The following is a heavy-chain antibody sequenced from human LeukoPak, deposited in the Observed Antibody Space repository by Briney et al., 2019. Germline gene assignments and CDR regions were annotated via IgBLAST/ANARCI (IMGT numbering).Heavy chain of an antibody. CDR1: GFTFSSYA. CDR3: AKIANFYDSSGFYG. CDR2: ISGSGKFP. D-gene: IGHD3-22*01. Sequence: PGGSLRLSCAASGFTFSSYAMTWVRQAPGKGLEWVSVISGSGKFPSYADSVKGRFTISRDNAKNTLYLQMNSLEAEDTAMYYRAKIANFYDSSGFYGWGQGTLVTVSS. V-gene: IGHV3-23*01. J-gene: IGHJ4*02.